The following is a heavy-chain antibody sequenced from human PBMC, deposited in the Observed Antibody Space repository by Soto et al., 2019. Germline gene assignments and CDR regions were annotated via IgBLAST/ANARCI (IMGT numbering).Heavy chain of an antibody. CDR3: ARHAISTVRGTYDY. D-gene: IGHD3-10*01. J-gene: IGHJ4*02. CDR2: MYYTGNN. Sequence: PSETLSLTCTVSGGSISGYYWSWIRQPPGKGLEWIGYMYYTGNNNYHPSLKSRVTISLDTSKNQFSLKLSSVTAADTAVYYCARHAISTVRGTYDYWGQGTRVTVSS. V-gene: IGHV4-59*01. CDR1: GGSISGYY.